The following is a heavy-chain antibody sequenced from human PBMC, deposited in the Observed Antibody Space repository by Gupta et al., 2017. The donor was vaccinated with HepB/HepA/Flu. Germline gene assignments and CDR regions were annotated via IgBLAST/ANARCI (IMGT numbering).Heavy chain of an antibody. CDR3: VRVDIS. CDR2: ISPDGSLR. J-gene: IGHJ5*02. V-gene: IGHV3-7*01. D-gene: IGHD2-2*03. Sequence: EVQLEESGGGLVQPGGSLRLSCAASGFSFSNDWMNWVRQVSGKGLEWGANISPDGSLRRYVDAVKGRFIISRDNAKNSLYLQLSSLRVEDTAVYYCVRVDISWGQGTLVTVSP. CDR1: GFSFSNDW.